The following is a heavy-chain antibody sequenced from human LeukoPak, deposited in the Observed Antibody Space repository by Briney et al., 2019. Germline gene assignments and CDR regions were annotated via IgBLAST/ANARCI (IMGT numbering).Heavy chain of an antibody. D-gene: IGHD1-1*01. Sequence: GASVKVSCKASGYTFTGYYIHWVRQAPGQGLEWMGWMNPDSGGTYYAQKFQGRVTMTRDTSISTAYMELRSLRSDDTAIYYCARARDLVIAPTAAKPPPAAYWGHGTLVTVSS. V-gene: IGHV1-2*02. J-gene: IGHJ4*01. CDR3: ARARDLVIAPTAAKPPPAAY. CDR2: MNPDSGGT. CDR1: GYTFTGYY.